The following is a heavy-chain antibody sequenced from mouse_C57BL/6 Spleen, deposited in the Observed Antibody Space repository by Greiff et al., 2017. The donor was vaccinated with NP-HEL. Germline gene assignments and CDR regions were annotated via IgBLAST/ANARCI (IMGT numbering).Heavy chain of an antibody. Sequence: VQLKQPGAELVKPGASVKMSCKASGYTFTSYWITWVKQRPGQGLEWIGDIYPGSGSTNYNEKFKSKATLTVDTSSSTAYMQLSSLTSEDSAVYYCARPPLYYGSSPYYFDYWGQGTTLTVSS. CDR3: ARPPLYYGSSPYYFDY. D-gene: IGHD1-1*01. J-gene: IGHJ2*01. CDR2: IYPGSGST. V-gene: IGHV1-55*01. CDR1: GYTFTSYW.